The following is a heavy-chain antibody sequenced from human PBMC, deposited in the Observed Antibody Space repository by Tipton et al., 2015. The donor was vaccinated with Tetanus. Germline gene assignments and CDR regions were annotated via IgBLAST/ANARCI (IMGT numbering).Heavy chain of an antibody. CDR1: GGSLSTSH. CDR3: ARANNDFPKKGPFDS. V-gene: IGHV4-59*13. D-gene: IGHD3-3*01. CDR2: ITYSRTT. Sequence: TLSLTCTVSGGSLSTSHWAWIRQPPGKGLEWVGKITYSRTTSYNSSLKSRVIMSLDASTSQFSLSLTSATAADTAVYYCARANNDFPKKGPFDSWGQGSLVIVSS. J-gene: IGHJ4*02.